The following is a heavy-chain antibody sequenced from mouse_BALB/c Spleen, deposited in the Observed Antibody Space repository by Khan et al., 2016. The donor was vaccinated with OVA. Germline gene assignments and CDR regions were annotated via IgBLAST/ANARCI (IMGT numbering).Heavy chain of an antibody. D-gene: IGHD2-1*01. V-gene: IGHV3-6*02. CDR2: ISYDGSN. J-gene: IGHJ3*01. CDR1: GYSITSGYY. CDR3: ASKSYGKGAY. Sequence: EVQLQESGPGLVKPSQSLSLTCSVTGYSITSGYYWNWIRQFPGNRLEWMGYISYDGSNNYNPSLKNRISITRDPSKKQFFLKLNSVTTEDTATYYCASKSYGKGAYWGQGTLATVSA.